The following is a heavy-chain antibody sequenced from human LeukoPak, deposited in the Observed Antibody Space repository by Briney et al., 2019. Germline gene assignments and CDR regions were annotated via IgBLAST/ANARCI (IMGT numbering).Heavy chain of an antibody. D-gene: IGHD2-15*01. Sequence: GGSLRLSCAVSGFTFSNYAMSWVRQAPGKGLEWVSAINSDGDSTFYADSVKGRFTISRDNSRNTLYLQVYSLRAEDTAVYYCAQQLGYCSKGSCYFTYWSQGTLVTVSS. V-gene: IGHV3-23*01. CDR2: INSDGDST. CDR1: GFTFSNYA. CDR3: AQQLGYCSKGSCYFTY. J-gene: IGHJ4*02.